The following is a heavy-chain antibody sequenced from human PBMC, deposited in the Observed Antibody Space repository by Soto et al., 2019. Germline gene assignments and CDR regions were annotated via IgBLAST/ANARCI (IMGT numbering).Heavy chain of an antibody. Sequence: ASVKVSCKASGYTFTSYGISWVRQAPGQGLEWMGWISAYNGNTNYAQKLQGRVTMTTDTSTSTAYMELRSLRSEDTAVYYCARVSFVYAGTPFDPWGQGTLVTVSS. D-gene: IGHD2-8*01. CDR3: ARVSFVYAGTPFDP. CDR1: GYTFTSYG. CDR2: ISAYNGNT. V-gene: IGHV1-18*01. J-gene: IGHJ5*02.